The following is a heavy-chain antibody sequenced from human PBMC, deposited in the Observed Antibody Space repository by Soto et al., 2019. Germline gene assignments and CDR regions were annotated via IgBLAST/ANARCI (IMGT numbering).Heavy chain of an antibody. CDR1: GGSFSGYY. V-gene: IGHV4-34*01. CDR3: AKTPMTYDSSGYYSYYFDY. Sequence: NPSETLSLTCAVYGGSFSGYYWSWIRQPPGKGLEWIGEINHSGSTNYNPSLKSRVTISVDTSKNQFSLRLSSVTAADTAVYYCAKTPMTYDSSGYYSYYFDYWGQGTLVTVSS. D-gene: IGHD3-22*01. CDR2: INHSGST. J-gene: IGHJ4*02.